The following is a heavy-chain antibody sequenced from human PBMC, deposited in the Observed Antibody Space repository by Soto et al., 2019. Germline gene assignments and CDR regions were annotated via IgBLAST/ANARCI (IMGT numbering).Heavy chain of an antibody. J-gene: IGHJ4*02. Sequence: EVQLVESGGGLVKPGGSLRLSCAASGFTFSSYSMNWVRQAPGKGLEWVSSISSSSSYIYYADSVNGRFTISSDNAKNSLYLQMNSLRAEDTAVYYCARDDYIWGSYRPPIDYWGQGTLVTVSS. CDR3: ARDDYIWGSYRPPIDY. CDR2: ISSSSSYI. V-gene: IGHV3-21*01. CDR1: GFTFSSYS. D-gene: IGHD3-16*02.